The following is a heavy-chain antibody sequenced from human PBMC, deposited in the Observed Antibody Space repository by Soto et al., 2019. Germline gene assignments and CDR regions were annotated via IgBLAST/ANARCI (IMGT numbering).Heavy chain of an antibody. D-gene: IGHD4-17*01. CDR3: ARDLRTVILPRDDYYYGMDV. CDR1: GWTFSSYP. Sequence: AVEVSCKASGWTFSSYPIRWVRQAPGRGREWMGGISTTFDTATYAQKFKGRVTITTNKSTMTTNMELSSLRAEYSAAYYCARDLRTVILPRDDYYYGMDVWGQGTTVTVSS. CDR2: ISTTFDTA. J-gene: IGHJ6*02. V-gene: IGHV1-69*05.